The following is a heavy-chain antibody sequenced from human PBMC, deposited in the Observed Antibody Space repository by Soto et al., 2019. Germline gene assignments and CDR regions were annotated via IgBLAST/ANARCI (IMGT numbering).Heavy chain of an antibody. D-gene: IGHD5-12*01. CDR2: IYHSGST. CDR3: ARDPDYSGYEL. CDR1: GGSISSSNW. J-gene: IGHJ4*02. V-gene: IGHV4-4*02. Sequence: QVQLQESGPGLVKPSGTLSLTCAVSGGSISSSNWWSWVRQPPGKGLEWIGEIYHSGSTNYNPSRKRXXTXPXXTSTNQFSLKLGSVTAADTAVSYCARDPDYSGYELWGQGTLVTVSS.